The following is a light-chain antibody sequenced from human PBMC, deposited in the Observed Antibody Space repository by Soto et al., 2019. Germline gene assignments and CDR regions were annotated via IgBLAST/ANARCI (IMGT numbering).Light chain of an antibody. CDR1: QDMSSY. CDR3: QQLNNYPWT. V-gene: IGKV1-9*01. Sequence: QLTQSPSSLSASVGDRLTITAPASQDMSSYLAWYKQKPGKAPKXXIYAASTLQSGVPSRFRGSGSGTDFTLTISSLQPEDFATYYCQQLNNYPWTFGQGTKVDIK. J-gene: IGKJ1*01. CDR2: AAS.